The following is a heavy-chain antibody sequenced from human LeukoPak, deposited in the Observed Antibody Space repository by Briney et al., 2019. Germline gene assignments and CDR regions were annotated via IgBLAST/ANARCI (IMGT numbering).Heavy chain of an antibody. CDR3: AIHIVVVPAAKKKNWFDP. J-gene: IGHJ5*02. CDR1: GGSFSGYY. Sequence: SETLSLTCAVYGGSFSGYYWSWIRQPPGKGLEWIGEINHSGSTNYNPSLKSRVTITVDTSKNQFSLKLSSVTAADTAVYYCAIHIVVVPAAKKKNWFDPWGQGTLVTVSS. D-gene: IGHD2-2*01. CDR2: INHSGST. V-gene: IGHV4-34*01.